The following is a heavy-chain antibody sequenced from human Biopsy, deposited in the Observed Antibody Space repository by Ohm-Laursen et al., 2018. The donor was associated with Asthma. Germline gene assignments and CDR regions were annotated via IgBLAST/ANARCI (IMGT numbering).Heavy chain of an antibody. D-gene: IGHD6-13*01. CDR3: ARATSTWSQSGPHYFDH. CDR1: PGSINNYY. V-gene: IGHV4-59*01. Sequence: GTLSLTCTVSPGSINNYYWNWIRQFPGKGLEWIGYVHSTGSTRFNPSLKSRLTISVDTSVDQVSLKLTSVTAADTAVYYCARATSTWSQSGPHYFDHWGQGTLVTVSS. CDR2: VHSTGST. J-gene: IGHJ4*02.